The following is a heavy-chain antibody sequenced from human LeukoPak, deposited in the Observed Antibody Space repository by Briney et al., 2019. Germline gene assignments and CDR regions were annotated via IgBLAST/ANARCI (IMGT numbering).Heavy chain of an antibody. CDR2: IYYSGST. CDR3: ARGVVTMVRGVNFWFDP. J-gene: IGHJ5*02. Sequence: SETLSLTCTVSGGSISSGDYYWSWIRQPPGKGLEWIGYIYYSGSTYYNPSLESRVTISVDTSKDQFSLKLSSVTAADTAVYYCARGVVTMVRGVNFWFDPWGQGTLVTVSS. V-gene: IGHV4-30-4*01. CDR1: GGSISSGDYY. D-gene: IGHD3-10*01.